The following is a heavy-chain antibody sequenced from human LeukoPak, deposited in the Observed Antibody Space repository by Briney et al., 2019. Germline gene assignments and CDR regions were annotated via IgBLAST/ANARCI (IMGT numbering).Heavy chain of an antibody. V-gene: IGHV4-59*12. D-gene: IGHD5/OR15-5a*01. J-gene: IGHJ4*02. Sequence: SETLSLTCSVSGGSISSYYWSWIRQPPGKGLEWIGYIYHSGSTNYNPSLKSRVTISVDTSKNQFSLKLSSVTAADTAVYYCASQSVDFDYWGQGTLVTVSS. CDR1: GGSISSYY. CDR2: IYHSGST. CDR3: ASQSVDFDY.